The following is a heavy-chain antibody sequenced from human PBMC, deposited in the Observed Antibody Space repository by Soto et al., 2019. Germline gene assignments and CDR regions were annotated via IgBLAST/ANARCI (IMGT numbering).Heavy chain of an antibody. D-gene: IGHD4-17*01. CDR3: ARDKYGDYLDAFDI. CDR1: GGSISSYY. J-gene: IGHJ3*02. Sequence: QVQLQESGPGLVKPSETLSLTCTVSGGSISSYYWSWIRQPPGKGLEWMGYIYDSGSTNYNTSLKSRVTISVDTCKNQFSLKLSSVTAADTAVYYCARDKYGDYLDAFDIWGQGTMVTVSS. CDR2: IYDSGST. V-gene: IGHV4-59*01.